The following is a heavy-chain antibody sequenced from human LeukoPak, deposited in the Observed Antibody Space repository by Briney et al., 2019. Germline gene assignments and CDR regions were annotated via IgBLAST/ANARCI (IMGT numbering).Heavy chain of an antibody. V-gene: IGHV3-30*02. CDR2: IRDDGSNK. Sequence: GGSLRLSCAPPGFTFSSSGMHWVRQALGKGREGVAFIRDDGSNKHYADSEKGPVTMSRDNFKSTLHLQMNSLRAEDTAVYYCAKDRLSSSFSFASWGQGTLVTVSS. D-gene: IGHD6-6*01. CDR1: GFTFSSSG. J-gene: IGHJ5*02. CDR3: AKDRLSSSFSFAS.